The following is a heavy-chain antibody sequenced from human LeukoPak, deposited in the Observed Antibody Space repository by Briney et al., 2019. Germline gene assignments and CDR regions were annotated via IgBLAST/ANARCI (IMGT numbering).Heavy chain of an antibody. CDR2: INEKGGNT. D-gene: IGHD3-10*01. J-gene: IGHJ6*02. V-gene: IGHV3-43*02. CDR3: VKDTVTMLRGVISYYHSGMDG. CDR1: GFDFYEYA. Sequence: GGSLRLSCTASGFDFYEYAMHWVRQAPGKGLEWVSLINEKGGNTDYVDSVKGRFTISRDNDKKSLYLQMNSLRTEDSAFYYCVKDTVTMLRGVISYYHSGMDGWR.